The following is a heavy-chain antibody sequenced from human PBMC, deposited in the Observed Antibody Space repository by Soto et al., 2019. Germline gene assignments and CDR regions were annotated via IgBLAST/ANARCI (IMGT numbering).Heavy chain of an antibody. CDR3: ARENNSSSWYLDAFDI. CDR1: GGTFSSYT. CDR2: IIPILGIA. Sequence: QVQLVQSGAEVKKPGSSVKVSCKASGGTFSSYTISWVRQAPGQGLEWMGRIIPILGIANYAQKFQGRVTITADKSTSTAYMELSSLRSEDTAVYYCARENNSSSWYLDAFDIWGQGTMVTVSS. V-gene: IGHV1-69*08. J-gene: IGHJ3*02. D-gene: IGHD6-13*01.